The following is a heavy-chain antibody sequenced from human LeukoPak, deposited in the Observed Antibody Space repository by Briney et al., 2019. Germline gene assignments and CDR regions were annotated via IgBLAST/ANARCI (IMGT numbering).Heavy chain of an antibody. Sequence: SETLSLTCAVYGGSFSGYYWSWIRQPPGKGLEWIGEINHSGSTNYNPSLESRVTISVDTSKNQFSLKLSSVTAADTAVYYCARYPLGYCSSTSCYTFDYWGQGTLVTVSS. CDR3: ARYPLGYCSSTSCYTFDY. V-gene: IGHV4-34*01. CDR2: INHSGST. D-gene: IGHD2-2*02. CDR1: GGSFSGYY. J-gene: IGHJ4*02.